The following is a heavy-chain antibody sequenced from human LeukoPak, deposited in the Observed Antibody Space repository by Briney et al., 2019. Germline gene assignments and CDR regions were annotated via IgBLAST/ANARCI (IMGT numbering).Heavy chain of an antibody. CDR2: INHRGSP. J-gene: IGHJ4*02. V-gene: IGHV4-34*01. D-gene: IGHD1-7*01. CDR1: GGPFSGYY. Sequence: PSETLSLTCAVYGGPFSGYYWSWIRQPPGKGLEWIGEINHRGSPTYNPSLKSRVTMSVDPPKNQLSLRLSSVTAADTAVYYCARGLVTGTHDKAFWGQGTLVAVSS. CDR3: ARGLVTGTHDKAF.